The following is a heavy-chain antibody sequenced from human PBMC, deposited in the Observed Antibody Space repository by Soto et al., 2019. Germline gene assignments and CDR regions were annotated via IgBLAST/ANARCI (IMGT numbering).Heavy chain of an antibody. CDR2: IDPSDSYT. CDR3: ASYPSIVVVPAAPLDAFDI. D-gene: IGHD2-2*01. CDR1: GYSFTSYW. J-gene: IGHJ3*02. Sequence: GESLKISCKGSGYSFTSYWISWVRQMPGKGLEWMGRIDPSDSYTNYSPSFQGHVTISADKSISTAYLQWSSLKASDTAMYYCASYPSIVVVPAAPLDAFDIWGQGTMVTVSS. V-gene: IGHV5-10-1*01.